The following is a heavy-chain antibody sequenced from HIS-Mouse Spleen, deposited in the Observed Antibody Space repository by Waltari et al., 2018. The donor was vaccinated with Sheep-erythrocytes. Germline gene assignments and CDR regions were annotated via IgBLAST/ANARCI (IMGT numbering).Heavy chain of an antibody. CDR2: ISCNSGSI. Sequence: EVQLVESGGGLVQPGGSLRFSCAASGISFDEYGMHGVRQAPGKGLGWVSGISCNSGSIGYADSVKGRFTISRDNAKNSLYLQMNSLRAEDTALYYCAKDISRNIVVVPAAVGDYWGQGTLVTVSS. CDR1: GISFDEYG. D-gene: IGHD2-2*01. V-gene: IGHV3-9*01. J-gene: IGHJ4*02. CDR3: AKDISRNIVVVPAAVGDY.